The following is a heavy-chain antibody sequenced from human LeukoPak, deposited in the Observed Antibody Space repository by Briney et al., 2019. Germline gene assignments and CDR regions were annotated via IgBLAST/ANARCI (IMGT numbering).Heavy chain of an antibody. D-gene: IGHD3-22*01. CDR1: GGSISSSSYY. CDR3: ASDSSGSDY. J-gene: IGHJ4*02. CDR2: IYYSGST. V-gene: IGHV4-39*01. Sequence: SETLSLTCTVSGGSISSSSYYWGWIRQPPGKGLEWIGSIYYSGSTYYNPSLKSRVTISVDTSKNQFSLKLSSVTAADTAVYYCASDSSGSDYWGQGTLVTVSS.